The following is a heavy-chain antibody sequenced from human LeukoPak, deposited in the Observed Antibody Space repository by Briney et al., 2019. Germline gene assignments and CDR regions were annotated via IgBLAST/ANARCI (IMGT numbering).Heavy chain of an antibody. J-gene: IGHJ4*02. Sequence: GGSLRLSCAASRFTLSNAWMSWVRQAPGKGLEWVGRIKSKTDGGTTDYAAPVKGRFTISRDDSKNTLYLQMNSLKTEDTAVYYCTTDYYSSGSYYFDYWGQGTLVTVSS. V-gene: IGHV3-15*01. CDR2: IKSKTDGGTT. CDR3: TTDYYSSGSYYFDY. CDR1: RFTLSNAW. D-gene: IGHD6-19*01.